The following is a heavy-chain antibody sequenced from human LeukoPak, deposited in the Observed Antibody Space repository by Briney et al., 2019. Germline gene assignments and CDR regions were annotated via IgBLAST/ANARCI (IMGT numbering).Heavy chain of an antibody. CDR2: INPNSGGT. CDR3: ARDLETMVRGVTHIYYYYGMDV. J-gene: IGHJ6*04. D-gene: IGHD3-10*01. Sequence: ASVKVSCKASGYTFTGYYMHWVRQAPGQGLEWMGWINPNSGGTNYAQKFQGRVTMTRDTSISTAYMELSRLRSEDTAVYYCARDLETMVRGVTHIYYYYGMDVWGKGTTVTVSS. CDR1: GYTFTGYY. V-gene: IGHV1-2*02.